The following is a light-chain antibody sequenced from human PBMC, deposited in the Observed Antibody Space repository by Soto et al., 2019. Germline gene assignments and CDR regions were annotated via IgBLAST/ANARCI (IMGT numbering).Light chain of an antibody. CDR1: NSNIGSNT. J-gene: IGLJ1*01. CDR2: YDN. V-gene: IGLV1-44*01. CDR3: AAWDDSLCGRV. Sequence: QSVLTQPPSASGTPGQRVTISCSGSNSNIGSNTVNWYQQLPGTAPKLLIYYDNLRPSGVPDRISGSKSGTSASLAISGLQSDEEAAYYCAAWDDSLCGRVFGTGTKLTVL.